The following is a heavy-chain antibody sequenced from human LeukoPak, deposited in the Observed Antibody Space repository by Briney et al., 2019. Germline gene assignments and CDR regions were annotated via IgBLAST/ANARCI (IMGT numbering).Heavy chain of an antibody. CDR1: GFTFFYHE. Sequence: GGSLRLSCATSGFTFFYHEMNWVRQAPGKGLEWVSYIKSGDRSIYYADSVKGRFTISRDDAKNSLYLQMNGLRPEDTAIYYCARGGRCSGDNCYATLYDYWGQGTVVTVSS. CDR3: ARGGRCSGDNCYATLYDY. J-gene: IGHJ4*02. CDR2: IKSGDRSI. D-gene: IGHD2-15*01. V-gene: IGHV3-48*03.